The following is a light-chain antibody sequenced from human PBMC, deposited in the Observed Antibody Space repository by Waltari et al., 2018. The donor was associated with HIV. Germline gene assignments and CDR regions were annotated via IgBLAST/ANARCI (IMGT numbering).Light chain of an antibody. CDR3: QQTYTTPPT. V-gene: IGKV1-39*01. J-gene: IGKJ4*01. Sequence: DIQMTQSPSSLSASVGARVTIPCRASPNISSYLNRYQQKPGKGPNLLIYAASSLQSRAPSRFSGSGSGTNFTLTISSLQPEDVATYYCQQTYTTPPTFGGGSSVEIK. CDR1: PNISSY. CDR2: AAS.